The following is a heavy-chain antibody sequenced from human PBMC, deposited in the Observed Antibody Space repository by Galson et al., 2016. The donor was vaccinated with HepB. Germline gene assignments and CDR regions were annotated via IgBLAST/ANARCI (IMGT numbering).Heavy chain of an antibody. CDR1: GGTFNRYA. CDR2: IIPIFGTP. Sequence: SVKVSCKASGGTFNRYAISWVRQAPGQGLEWMGGIIPIFGTPNYAQKFQGRVTITADESTSTAYMELSSLRSEDTAVYYCARDRLLWFGELLYYYHGTDVWGQGTTVTVSS. CDR3: ARDRLLWFGELLYYYHGTDV. D-gene: IGHD3-10*01. J-gene: IGHJ6*02. V-gene: IGHV1-69*13.